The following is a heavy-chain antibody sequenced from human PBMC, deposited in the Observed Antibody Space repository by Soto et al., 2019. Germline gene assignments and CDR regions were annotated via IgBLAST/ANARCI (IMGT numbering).Heavy chain of an antibody. V-gene: IGHV3-21*01. CDR2: ISSSSSYI. CDR1: GFTFSSYS. D-gene: IGHD3-3*01. CDR3: ARSGYILRFLEWPSY. Sequence: EVQLVESGGGLVKPGGSLRLSCAASGFTFSSYSMNWVRQAPGKGLEWVSAISSSSSYIYYADSVKGRFTISRDNAKNSLYLQMNSLRDEDTAVYYCARSGYILRFLEWPSYWGQGTLVTVSS. J-gene: IGHJ4*02.